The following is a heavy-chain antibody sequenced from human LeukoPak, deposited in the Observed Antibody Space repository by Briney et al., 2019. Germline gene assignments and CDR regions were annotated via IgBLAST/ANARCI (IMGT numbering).Heavy chain of an antibody. J-gene: IGHJ3*02. V-gene: IGHV4-39*07. Sequence: PSETLSLTCTVSGDSISGSSFYWGWIRQPPGKGLAWIGSIYNSGSTYYNPSLKSRATISVDTSKNQFSLKLSSVTAADTAVYYCARDLDSSGFQPAAFDIWGQGTLVTVSS. CDR2: IYNSGST. CDR1: GDSISGSSFY. CDR3: ARDLDSSGFQPAAFDI. D-gene: IGHD3-22*01.